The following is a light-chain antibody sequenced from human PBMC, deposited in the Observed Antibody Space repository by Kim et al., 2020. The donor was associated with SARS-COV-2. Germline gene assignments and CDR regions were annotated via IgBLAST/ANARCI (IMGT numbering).Light chain of an antibody. J-gene: IGLJ2*01. CDR2: RNN. CDR3: STWDTSLSAWV. Sequence: QAGLTQPPSVSNGLRQTATLTCTGNNNNVGDQGATWLQQHQGHPPKLLSYRNNNRPSGISERFSASRSGNTASLTITGIQPEDEADYYCSTWDTSLSAWVFGGGTQLTVL. V-gene: IGLV10-54*01. CDR1: NNNVGDQG.